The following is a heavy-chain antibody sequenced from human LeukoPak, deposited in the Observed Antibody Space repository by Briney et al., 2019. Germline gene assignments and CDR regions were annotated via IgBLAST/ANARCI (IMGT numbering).Heavy chain of an antibody. D-gene: IGHD2-8*02. CDR2: IHPDDSDT. V-gene: IGHV5-51*01. J-gene: IGHJ4*02. CDR1: GYTFTSYW. CDR3: ATLPHTEFHY. Sequence: GESLKISCKGSGYTFTSYWIGWVRQMPGKGPEWMGIIHPDDSDTRYSPSFQGQVTISADKSISTSYLQWSSLKASDTAMYYCATLPHTEFHYWGQGTLVTVSS.